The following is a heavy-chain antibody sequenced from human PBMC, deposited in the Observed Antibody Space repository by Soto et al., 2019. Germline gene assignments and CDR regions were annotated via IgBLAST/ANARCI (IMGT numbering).Heavy chain of an antibody. CDR2: ISSGSTI. D-gene: IGHD4-17*01. V-gene: IGHV3-48*03. J-gene: IGHJ3*02. CDR1: GFTFSSYE. Sequence: GGSLRLSCAASGFTFSSYEMNWVRQAPGKGLEWVSYISSGSTIYYADSVKGRFTISRDNAKNSLYLQMNSLRAEDTAVYYCARDGYITYGDYDIWGQGTMVTVSS. CDR3: ARDGYITYGDYDI.